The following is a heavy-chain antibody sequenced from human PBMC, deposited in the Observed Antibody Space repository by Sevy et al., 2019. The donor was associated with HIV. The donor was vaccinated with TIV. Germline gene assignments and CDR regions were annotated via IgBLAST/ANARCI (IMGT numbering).Heavy chain of an antibody. J-gene: IGHJ6*03. Sequence: GGSLRLSCAASGFTFSSYAMSWVRQAPGKGLEWVSAISGSGGSTYYADSVKGRFTISRDNSKNTLYLQMNSLRAEDTAVYYCAKEWGDITPETGTTYYHYYMDVWGKGTTVTVSS. D-gene: IGHD1-1*01. CDR1: GFTFSSYA. CDR2: ISGSGGST. V-gene: IGHV3-23*01. CDR3: AKEWGDITPETGTTYYHYYMDV.